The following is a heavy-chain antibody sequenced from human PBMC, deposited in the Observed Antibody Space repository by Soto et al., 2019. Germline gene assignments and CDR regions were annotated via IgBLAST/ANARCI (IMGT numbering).Heavy chain of an antibody. V-gene: IGHV4-31*03. CDR1: GGSISSGGYY. Sequence: QVQLQESGPGLVKPSQTLSLTCTVSGGSISSGGYYWSWIRQHPGKGLEWNGYIYYSGSTYYNPSLKSRVTISVDTSKNQFSLKLSSVTAADTAVYYCARDALGGSWLFDPWGQGTLVTVSS. CDR2: IYYSGST. D-gene: IGHD2-15*01. J-gene: IGHJ5*02. CDR3: ARDALGGSWLFDP.